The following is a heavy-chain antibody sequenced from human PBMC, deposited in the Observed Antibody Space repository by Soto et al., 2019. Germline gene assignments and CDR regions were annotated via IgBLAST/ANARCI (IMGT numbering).Heavy chain of an antibody. D-gene: IGHD6-13*01. V-gene: IGHV1-18*01. J-gene: IGHJ4*02. CDR2: ISAYNGTT. Sequence: ASGKVSGKASAYTFTSYGISWVRQAPGQGLEWMGWISAYNGTTNYAQKLQGRVTMTTDTSTSTAYLELRSLRSDDTAVYYCARDLSSYSSSWYPFDYWGQGPLFTVSS. CDR1: AYTFTSYG. CDR3: ARDLSSYSSSWYPFDY.